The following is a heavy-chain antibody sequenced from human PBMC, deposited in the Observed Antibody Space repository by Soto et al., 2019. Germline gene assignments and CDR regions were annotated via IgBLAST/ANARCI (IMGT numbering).Heavy chain of an antibody. D-gene: IGHD1-1*01. Sequence: SDTLSLTCTVSGGSISSGDYYWSWIRHPPGKGLEWIGYIYYSGSTYYNPSLKSRVTISVDTSKNQFSLKLSSVTAADTAVYYCANVNVANEFDNLCQGTLLTISS. CDR1: GGSISSGDYY. V-gene: IGHV4-30-4*02. CDR3: ANVNVANEFDN. J-gene: IGHJ4*02. CDR2: IYYSGST.